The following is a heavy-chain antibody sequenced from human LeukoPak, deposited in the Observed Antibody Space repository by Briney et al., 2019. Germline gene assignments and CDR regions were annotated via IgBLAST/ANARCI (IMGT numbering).Heavy chain of an antibody. V-gene: IGHV3-23*01. J-gene: IGHJ4*02. Sequence: GGSLRLSCAASGFTFSTYAMSWVRQAPGKGLEWVSSITGIGGITHYADSVKGRFTISRDNSESTLYLQMNGLRAEDTAIYFCATGAYCDHWGQGTLVTVSS. CDR1: GFTFSTYA. CDR2: ITGIGGIT. CDR3: ATGAYCDH.